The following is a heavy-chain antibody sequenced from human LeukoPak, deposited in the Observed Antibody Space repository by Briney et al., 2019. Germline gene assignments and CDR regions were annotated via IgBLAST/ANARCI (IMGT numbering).Heavy chain of an antibody. D-gene: IGHD5-18*01. CDR1: GFSFNTYS. V-gene: IGHV3-23*01. CDR2: INDDTP. CDR3: AKDLRAYVDTATDDAFDI. J-gene: IGHJ3*02. Sequence: GGSLRLSCTTSGFSFNTYSMSWVRQAPGKGPEWVSAINDDTPYYTDSVKGRFTVSRDNSRDTLYLHLNSLRAEDTAIYYCAKDLRAYVDTATDDAFDIWGQGTMVTVSS.